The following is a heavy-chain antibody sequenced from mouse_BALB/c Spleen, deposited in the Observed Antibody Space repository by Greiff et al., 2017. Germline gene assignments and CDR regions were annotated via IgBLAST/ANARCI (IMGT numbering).Heavy chain of an antibody. CDR2: ISSGGSYT. J-gene: IGHJ2*01. CDR1: GFTFSSYG. V-gene: IGHV5-6*01. Sequence: EVHLVESGGGLVKPGGSLKLSCAASGFTFSSYGMSWVRQTPDKRLEWVATISSGGSYTYYPDSVKGRFTISRDNAKNTLYLQMSSLKSEDTAMYYCAVYYFDYWGQGTTLTVSS. CDR3: AVYYFDY.